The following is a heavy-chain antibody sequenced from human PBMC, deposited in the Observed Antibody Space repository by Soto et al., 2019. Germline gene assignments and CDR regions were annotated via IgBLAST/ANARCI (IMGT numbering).Heavy chain of an antibody. J-gene: IGHJ4*02. V-gene: IGHV1-58*01. CDR1: GFTFTSSA. D-gene: IGHD4-4*01. CDR2: IVVGSGNT. CDR3: ARDGNSYFDY. Sequence: SVKVSCKASGFTFTSSAVQWVRQARGQRLEWIGWIVVGSGNTNYAQKFQDRVTITADESTSTAYMELSSLRSEDTAVYYCARDGNSYFDYWGQGTLVTVSS.